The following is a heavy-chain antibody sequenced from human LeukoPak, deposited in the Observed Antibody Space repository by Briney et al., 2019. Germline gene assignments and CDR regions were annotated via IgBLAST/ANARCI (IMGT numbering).Heavy chain of an antibody. D-gene: IGHD3-3*01. J-gene: IGHJ5*02. Sequence: SETLSLTCGVSGYSISSGYYWGWIRQSPGKGLEWIGSIFHSGKTYYNLSLKSRVTISVDTSKNQFSLKLSSVTAADAAVYYCAREIDFWSDPNWFDPWGQGTLVTVSS. CDR1: GYSISSGYY. CDR3: AREIDFWSDPNWFDP. CDR2: IFHSGKT. V-gene: IGHV4-38-2*02.